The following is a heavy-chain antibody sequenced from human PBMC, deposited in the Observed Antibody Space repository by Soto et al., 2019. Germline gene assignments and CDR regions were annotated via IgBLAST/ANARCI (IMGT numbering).Heavy chain of an antibody. CDR2: ISAYNGNT. Sequence: QVQLVQSGAEVKKPGASVKVSCKASGYTFTSYGISWVRQAPGQGLEWVGWISAYNGNTNYAQKLQGRVTMTTDTTTSTAYMELRSVRSDDTAVYYCARVRDIWSYYGAWYFDYWGQGTLVTVSS. D-gene: IGHD1-26*01. CDR1: GYTFTSYG. J-gene: IGHJ4*02. V-gene: IGHV1-18*01. CDR3: ARVRDIWSYYGAWYFDY.